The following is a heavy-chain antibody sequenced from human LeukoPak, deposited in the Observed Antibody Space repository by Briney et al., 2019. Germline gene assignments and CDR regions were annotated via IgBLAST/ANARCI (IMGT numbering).Heavy chain of an antibody. CDR1: GFTFSSYE. Sequence: GGSLRLSCAASGFTFSSYEMNWVRQAPGKVLEWVSYISSSGSTIYYADSVKGRFTISRDNAKNSLYLQMNSLRAEDTAVYYCARGPYASGTYGRRGWVHYMDVWGKGTTVTISS. V-gene: IGHV3-48*03. D-gene: IGHD3-10*01. CDR2: ISSSGSTI. J-gene: IGHJ6*03. CDR3: ARGPYASGTYGRRGWVHYMDV.